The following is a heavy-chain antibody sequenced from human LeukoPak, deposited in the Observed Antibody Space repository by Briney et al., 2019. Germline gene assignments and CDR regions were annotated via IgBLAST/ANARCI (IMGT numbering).Heavy chain of an antibody. V-gene: IGHV1-46*01. CDR3: ARDTHKNRKTYYEDFWSSYSYADY. J-gene: IGHJ4*02. CDR1: GFTFTSYY. CDR2: INPSGGST. Sequence: GGSLRLSCAASGFTFTSYYMHWVRQAPGQGLEWMGIINPSGGSTSYAQKFQGRVTMTRDTSTSTVYMELSSLRSEDTAVYYCARDTHKNRKTYYEDFWSSYSYADYWGQGTLVTVSS. D-gene: IGHD3-3*01.